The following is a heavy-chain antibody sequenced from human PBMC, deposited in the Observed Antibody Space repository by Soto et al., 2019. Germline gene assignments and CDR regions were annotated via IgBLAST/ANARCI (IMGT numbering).Heavy chain of an antibody. V-gene: IGHV3-74*01. CDR2: INSDGSST. Sequence: EVQLVESGGGLVQPGGSLRLSCAASGFTFSTYWMHWVRQAPGKGLVWVSRINSDGSSTSYADSVKGRLTISRDNAKNTLYLQMNSLRDEDTAVYYCARFPRATMEPYHYCGMDVWGQGTTVTVSS. CDR3: ARFPRATMEPYHYCGMDV. CDR1: GFTFSTYW. D-gene: IGHD5-12*01. J-gene: IGHJ6*02.